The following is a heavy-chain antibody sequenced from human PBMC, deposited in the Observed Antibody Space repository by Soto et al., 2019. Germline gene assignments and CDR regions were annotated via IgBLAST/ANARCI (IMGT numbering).Heavy chain of an antibody. CDR3: AKGGTRMNSIGGIIGGTEYLQH. J-gene: IGHJ1*01. CDR2: ISGSGGST. D-gene: IGHD3-16*02. V-gene: IGHV3-23*01. CDR1: GFTFSSYA. Sequence: EVQLLESGGGLVQPGGSLRLSCAASGFTFSSYAMSWVRQAPGKGLEWVSAISGSGGSTYYADSVKGWFTISRDNYQNTLDLQMNRLRGEDTGVYYRAKGGTRMNSIGGIIGGTEYLQHWGQGTLVTVSS.